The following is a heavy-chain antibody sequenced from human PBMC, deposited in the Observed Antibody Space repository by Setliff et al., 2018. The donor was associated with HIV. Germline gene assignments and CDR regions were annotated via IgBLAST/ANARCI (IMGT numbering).Heavy chain of an antibody. J-gene: IGHJ4*02. CDR2: IYNGAAT. D-gene: IGHD3-10*01. CDR1: GFTVSGHY. Sequence: PGGSLRLSCEASGFTVSGHYMSWVRQAPGKGLEWISVIYNGAATYYADSVKGRFTISRDNSKNTVYLQMNNTRVEDTAVYYCARTSFHGSGNYGGFYFESWGQGMLVTVSS. CDR3: ARTSFHGSGNYGGFYFES. V-gene: IGHV3-53*01.